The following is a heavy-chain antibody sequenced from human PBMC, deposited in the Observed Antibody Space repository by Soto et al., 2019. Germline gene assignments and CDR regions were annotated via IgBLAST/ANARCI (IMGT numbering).Heavy chain of an antibody. CDR2: INPSGGST. D-gene: IGHD4-17*01. Sequence: ASLKVSCKTAGYTFTSYYMHCGRHTTGQGLELMGIINPSGGSTSYAQKFQGRVTMTRDTSTSTVYMELSSLRSEDTAVYYCARLDYGRRGPGPEYWGQGTLVTVSS. CDR3: ARLDYGRRGPGPEY. J-gene: IGHJ4*02. CDR1: GYTFTSYY. V-gene: IGHV1-46*03.